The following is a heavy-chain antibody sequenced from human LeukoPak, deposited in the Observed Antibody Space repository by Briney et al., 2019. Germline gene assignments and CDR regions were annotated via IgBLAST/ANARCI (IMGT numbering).Heavy chain of an antibody. V-gene: IGHV1-18*01. D-gene: IGHD3-3*01. J-gene: IGHJ4*02. Sequence: ASVKVSCKASGYTFTSYGISWVRQAPGQGLEWMGWISAYNGNTHYAQKLQGRVTMTTDTSTSTAYMELRCLRSDDTAVYYCARQYDFWSGYYFDYWGQGTLVTVSS. CDR3: ARQYDFWSGYYFDY. CDR1: GYTFTSYG. CDR2: ISAYNGNT.